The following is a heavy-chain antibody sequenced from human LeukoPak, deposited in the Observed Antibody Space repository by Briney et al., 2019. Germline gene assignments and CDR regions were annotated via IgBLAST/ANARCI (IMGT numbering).Heavy chain of an antibody. CDR3: ARDEDGVGWFDP. Sequence: SVKVSCKASGGTFSSYAISWVRQAPGQGLEWMGGIIPIFGTANYAQKFQGRVTITTDESTSTAYMELSSLRSEDTAVYYCARDEDGVGWFDPWGQGTLVTVSS. J-gene: IGHJ5*02. CDR2: IIPIFGTA. V-gene: IGHV1-69*05. D-gene: IGHD2-2*01. CDR1: GGTFSSYA.